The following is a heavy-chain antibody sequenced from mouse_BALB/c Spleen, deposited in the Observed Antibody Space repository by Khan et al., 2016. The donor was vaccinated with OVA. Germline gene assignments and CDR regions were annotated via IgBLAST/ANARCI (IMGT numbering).Heavy chain of an antibody. CDR1: GYTFTNYG. D-gene: IGHD2-10*01. CDR2: INTYTGEP. CDR3: ARPPYFSYTLDH. V-gene: IGHV9-3-1*01. J-gene: IGHJ4*01. Sequence: QIQLVQSGPELKKPGETVKISCKASGYTFTNYGINWVRQSPGKALKWMGWINTYTGEPTYADDFKGRVAFSLDTSASTAYLQINNLKNEDTATYFCARPPYFSYTLDHWGQGTSVTVSS.